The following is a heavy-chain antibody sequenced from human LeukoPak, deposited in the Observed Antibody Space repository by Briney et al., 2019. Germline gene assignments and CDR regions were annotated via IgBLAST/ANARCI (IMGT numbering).Heavy chain of an antibody. D-gene: IGHD3-10*01. CDR2: ISSSSSSTI. J-gene: IGHJ3*02. V-gene: IGHV3-48*01. Sequence: GGSLRLSCAASGFTFSSYSMNWVRQAPGKGLEWVSYISSSSSSTIYYAASVKGRFTISRDNSKNTLYLQMTSLRAEDTAVYYCAKGRGFDIWGQGTMVTVSS. CDR3: AKGRGFDI. CDR1: GFTFSSYS.